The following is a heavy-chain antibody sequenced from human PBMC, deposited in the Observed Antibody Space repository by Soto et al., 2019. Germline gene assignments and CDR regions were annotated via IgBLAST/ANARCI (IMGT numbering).Heavy chain of an antibody. J-gene: IGHJ5*02. Sequence: GGSLRLSCAASGFTFSSYAMSWVRQAPGKGLEWVSAISGSGGSTYYADSVKGRFTISGDNSKNTLYLQMNSLRAEDTAVYYCAKDRGFGGVIVPNWFDPWGQGTLVTVSS. CDR1: GFTFSSYA. V-gene: IGHV3-23*01. CDR3: AKDRGFGGVIVPNWFDP. CDR2: ISGSGGST. D-gene: IGHD3-16*02.